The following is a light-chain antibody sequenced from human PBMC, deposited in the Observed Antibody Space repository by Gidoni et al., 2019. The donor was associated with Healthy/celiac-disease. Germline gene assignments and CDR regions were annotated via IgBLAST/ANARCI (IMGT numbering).Light chain of an antibody. CDR1: QDISNF. V-gene: IGKV1-33*01. Sequence: DIVMTQSVSSLSASVGDRVTITCQASQDISNFLNWYQQKPGKAPKLLIYDASNLETGVPSRFSGGGSGTDVTFTISSLQPEDIATYYCQQYDNRPPLTFGGGTKVEIK. CDR2: DAS. CDR3: QQYDNRPPLT. J-gene: IGKJ4*01.